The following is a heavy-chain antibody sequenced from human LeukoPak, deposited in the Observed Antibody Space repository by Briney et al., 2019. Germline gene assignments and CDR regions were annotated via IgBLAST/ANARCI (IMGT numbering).Heavy chain of an antibody. J-gene: IGHJ4*02. CDR2: IYHSGST. CDR1: GGSNSSGGYS. D-gene: IGHD3-9*01. Sequence: TLSLTCAVSGGSNSSGGYSWSWIRQPPGKGLEWIGYIYHSGSTYYNPSLKSRVTISVDRSKNQFSLKLSSVTAADTAVYYCARSITISKPLEYYFDYWGQGTLVTVSS. CDR3: ARSITISKPLEYYFDY. V-gene: IGHV4-30-2*01.